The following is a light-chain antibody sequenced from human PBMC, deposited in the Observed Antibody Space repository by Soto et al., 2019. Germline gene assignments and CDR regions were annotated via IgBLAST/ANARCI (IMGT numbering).Light chain of an antibody. Sequence: QSALTQPASVSGSPGQSITISCTGTSSDVGGYNYVSWYQQHPGKAPKLMIYEVSNRPSGISNRFSGAKSGNTASLTISGLQAEDEADYYCSSYTSTGTPHVVFGGGTKLTV. V-gene: IGLV2-14*01. CDR3: SSYTSTGTPHVV. J-gene: IGLJ2*01. CDR2: EVS. CDR1: SSDVGGYNY.